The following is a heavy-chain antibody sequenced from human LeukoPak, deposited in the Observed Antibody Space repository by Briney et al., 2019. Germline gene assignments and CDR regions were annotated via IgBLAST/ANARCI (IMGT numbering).Heavy chain of an antibody. V-gene: IGHV4-59*01. J-gene: IGHJ6*03. Sequence: PSETLSLTCTVSGSSISSYYWSWIRQPPGKGLEWIGYIYYSGSTNYNPSLKSRVTISVDTSKNQFSLKLSSVTAADTAVYYCARARGGRGSSAHYYYYMDVWGKGTTVTVSS. CDR1: GSSISSYY. D-gene: IGHD6-6*01. CDR2: IYYSGST. CDR3: ARARGGRGSSAHYYYYMDV.